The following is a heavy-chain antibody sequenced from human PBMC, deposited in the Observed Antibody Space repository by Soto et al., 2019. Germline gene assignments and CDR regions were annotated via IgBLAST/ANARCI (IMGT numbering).Heavy chain of an antibody. CDR1: GGSISSSSYY. V-gene: IGHV4-39*01. D-gene: IGHD6-13*01. J-gene: IGHJ4*02. CDR3: ARVTAAAGPNFFDY. Sequence: SETLCLTCTVSGGSISSSSYYWGWISQPPGKGLEWIGSIYYSGSTYYNPSLKSRVTISVDTSKNQFSLKLSSVTAADTAVYYCARVTAAAGPNFFDYWGQGTLVTVSS. CDR2: IYYSGST.